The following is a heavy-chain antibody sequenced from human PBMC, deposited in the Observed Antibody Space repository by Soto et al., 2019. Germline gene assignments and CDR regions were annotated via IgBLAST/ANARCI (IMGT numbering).Heavy chain of an antibody. CDR2: ISSSSGYK. Sequence: EVQLVESGGGLVKPGGSLRLSCAASGFTFSSYSMNWVRQAPGKGLEWVSSISSSSGYKYYADSVKGRFTISRDNAKNSLYLQMNSLRAEDTALYYCARDGKIFGYYYGMDVWGQGTTVTVSS. CDR1: GFTFSSYS. CDR3: ARDGKIFGYYYGMDV. V-gene: IGHV3-21*01. D-gene: IGHD3-3*01. J-gene: IGHJ6*02.